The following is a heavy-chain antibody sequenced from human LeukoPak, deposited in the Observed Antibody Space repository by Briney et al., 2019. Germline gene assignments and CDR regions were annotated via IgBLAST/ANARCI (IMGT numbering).Heavy chain of an antibody. CDR3: ARGLAEDYGASYFDY. CDR1: GYTFTSYY. D-gene: IGHD4-17*01. J-gene: IGHJ4*02. V-gene: IGHV1-46*01. Sequence: ASVKVSCKASGYTFTSYYMHWVRQAPGQGLEWMGIINPSGGSTSYAQKFQGRVTMTRDTSTSTVYMELSSLRSEDTAVYYCARGLAEDYGASYFDYWGQGTLVTVSS. CDR2: INPSGGST.